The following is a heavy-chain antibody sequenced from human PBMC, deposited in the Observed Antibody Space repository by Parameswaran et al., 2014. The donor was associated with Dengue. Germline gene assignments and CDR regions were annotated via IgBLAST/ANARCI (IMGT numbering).Heavy chain of an antibody. Sequence: WIRQPPGKGLEWVAVISYDGSNKYYADSVKGRFTISRDNSKNTLYLQMNSLRAEDTAVYYCAKDLGRAAINGMDVWGQGTTVTVSS. V-gene: IGHV3-30*18. CDR2: ISYDGSNK. D-gene: IGHD2-2*01. J-gene: IGHJ6*02. CDR3: AKDLGRAAINGMDV.